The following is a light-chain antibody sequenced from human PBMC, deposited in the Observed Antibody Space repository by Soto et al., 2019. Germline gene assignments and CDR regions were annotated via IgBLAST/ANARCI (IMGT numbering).Light chain of an antibody. Sequence: DIEITQSASSLSASVGDRVTITCRASQTISSYLNWYQQKPGKAPKVLIYSASSLQSGVPSRFSGSGSGTKFTLTISSLQPEDFATYSCQQSYTTPLTFGGGTKVDIK. CDR1: QTISSY. CDR3: QQSYTTPLT. V-gene: IGKV1-39*01. CDR2: SAS. J-gene: IGKJ4*01.